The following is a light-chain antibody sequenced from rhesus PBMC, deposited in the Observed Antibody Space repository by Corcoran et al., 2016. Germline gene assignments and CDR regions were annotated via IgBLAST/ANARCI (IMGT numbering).Light chain of an antibody. CDR2: AAS. CDR1: QDIRRY. Sequence: DIQMTQSPSSLSASVGDTVTITCRASQDIRRYLNWFQQKPGKAPELLIYAASSLESGVPSRFSGSGSGTEFTLTTCRLPPEDFAVYYCLQHYSYPRTFGQGTKVKI. CDR3: LQHYSYPRT. V-gene: IGKV1-28*01. J-gene: IGKJ1*01.